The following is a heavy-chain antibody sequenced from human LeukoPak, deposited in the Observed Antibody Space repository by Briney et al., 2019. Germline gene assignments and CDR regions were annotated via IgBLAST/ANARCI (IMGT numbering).Heavy chain of an antibody. D-gene: IGHD4-17*01. Sequence: ASVKVSCKASGYTFTSYYMHWVRQAPGQGLEWMGIINPSGGSTSYAQKFQGRVTMTRDTSTSTVYMELSSLRSEDTAVYYCATEGPGPDYDDYEGSLPYWGQGTLVTVSS. J-gene: IGHJ4*02. V-gene: IGHV1-46*01. CDR1: GYTFTSYY. CDR2: INPSGGST. CDR3: ATEGPGPDYDDYEGSLPY.